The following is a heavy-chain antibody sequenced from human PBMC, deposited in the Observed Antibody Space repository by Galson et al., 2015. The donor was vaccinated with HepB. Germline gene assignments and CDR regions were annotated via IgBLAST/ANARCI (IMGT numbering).Heavy chain of an antibody. CDR1: GGTFSSYA. D-gene: IGHD2-2*01. J-gene: IGHJ3*02. Sequence: SVKVSCKASGGTFSSYAISWVRQAPGQGLEWMGRIIPILGIANYAQKFQGRVTITADKSTSTAYMELSSLRSEDTAVYYCARVYRDQLLRKLGYLAGAFDIWGQGTMVTVSS. CDR2: IIPILGIA. CDR3: ARVYRDQLLRKLGYLAGAFDI. V-gene: IGHV1-69*04.